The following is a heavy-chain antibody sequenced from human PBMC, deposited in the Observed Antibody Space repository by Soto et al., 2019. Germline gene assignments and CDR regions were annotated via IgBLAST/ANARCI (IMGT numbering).Heavy chain of an antibody. CDR2: IYYSGST. CDR3: AREPDSYYFDY. J-gene: IGHJ4*02. Sequence: SETLSLTCTVSGGSISSSSYYWCWIRQPPGKGLEWIGSIYYSGSTNYNPSLKSRVTISVDTSKNQFSLKLSSVTAEDTAVYYCAREPDSYYFDYWGQGTLVTVSS. V-gene: IGHV4-39*07. CDR1: GGSISSSSYY. D-gene: IGHD2-21*01.